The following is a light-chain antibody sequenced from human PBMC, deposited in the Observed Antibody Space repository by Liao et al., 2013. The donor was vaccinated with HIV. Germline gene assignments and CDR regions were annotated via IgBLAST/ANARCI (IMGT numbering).Light chain of an antibody. Sequence: SYVLTQPPSVSVAPGKTARITCGGDNIGAQSVHWYQQKPGQAPDVVIFDDTDRPSGIPDRFYGSKSGNTATLTISRVEAGDEADYHCQMWKSGSGHPGWVFGGGTKLTVL. CDR3: QMWKSGSGHPGWV. V-gene: IGLV3-21*01. CDR1: NIGAQS. J-gene: IGLJ3*02. CDR2: DDT.